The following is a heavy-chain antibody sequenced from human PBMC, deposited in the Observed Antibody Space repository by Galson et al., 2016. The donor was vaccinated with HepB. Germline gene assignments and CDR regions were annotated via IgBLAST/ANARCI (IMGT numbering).Heavy chain of an antibody. CDR2: VNPDNAKT. CDR1: GYDLTYYA. Sequence: SVKVSCKASGYDLTYYALFWVRQAPGQRLEWVGWVNPDNAKTKYAQNFQDRVTITFDISASTAYMEVSGLTSENTAVYYCARDGFAHNSFDLWGQGTLISVSS. J-gene: IGHJ5*02. D-gene: IGHD2-2*03. V-gene: IGHV1-3*01. CDR3: ARDGFAHNSFDL.